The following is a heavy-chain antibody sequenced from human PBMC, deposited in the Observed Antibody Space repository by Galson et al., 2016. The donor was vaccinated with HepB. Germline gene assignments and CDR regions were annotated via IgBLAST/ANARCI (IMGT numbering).Heavy chain of an antibody. CDR2: TNTDGSDT. CDR1: GFTFSSYW. J-gene: IGHJ4*02. D-gene: IGHD1-26*01. CDR3: ARDYLTYTGSYLYS. Sequence: SLRLSCAASGFTFSSYWMHWVRQVPGKGLVMVARTNTDGSDTGYAGSVKGRFTISRDNAKNTLYLQMNTLRAEDTAVYYRARDYLTYTGSYLYSWGQGTLVTVSS. V-gene: IGHV3-74*01.